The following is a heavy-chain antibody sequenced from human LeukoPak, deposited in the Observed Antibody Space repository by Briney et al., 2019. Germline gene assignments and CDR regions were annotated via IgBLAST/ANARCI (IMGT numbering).Heavy chain of an antibody. Sequence: PSETLSLTCTVSGGSISSYYWSWIRQPPGKGLEWIGYIYYSGSTNYNPSLKSRVTISVDTPKNQFSLKLSSVTAADTAVYYCARTTEGGYTYDYFYYYYMDVWGKGTTVTISS. CDR3: ARTTEGGYTYDYFYYYYMDV. J-gene: IGHJ6*03. D-gene: IGHD5-18*01. CDR1: GGSISSYY. V-gene: IGHV4-59*01. CDR2: IYYSGST.